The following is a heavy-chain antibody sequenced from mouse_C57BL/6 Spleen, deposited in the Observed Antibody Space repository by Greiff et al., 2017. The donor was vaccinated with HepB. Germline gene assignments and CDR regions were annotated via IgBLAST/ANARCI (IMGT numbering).Heavy chain of an antibody. CDR1: GYAFSSYW. D-gene: IGHD2-3*01. J-gene: IGHJ4*01. CDR3: ASQRDDGYYGDYAMEY. Sequence: VQLQQSGAELVKPGASVKISCKASGYAFSSYWMNWVKQRPGKGLEWIGQIYPGDGDTNYNGKFKGKATLTADKSSSTAYMQLSSLTSEDSAIYFCASQRDDGYYGDYAMEYWGQGTSVTVSS. V-gene: IGHV1-80*01. CDR2: IYPGDGDT.